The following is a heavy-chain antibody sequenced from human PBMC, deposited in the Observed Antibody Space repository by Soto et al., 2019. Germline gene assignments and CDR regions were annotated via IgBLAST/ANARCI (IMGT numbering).Heavy chain of an antibody. CDR2: IIPIFGTA. Sequence: SVKVSCKASGGTFSSYAISWVRQAPGQGLEWMGGIIPIFGTANYAQKFQGRVTITADESTSTAYMEMSSLRSEDTAVYYCAEASYYDFWSGAATSYYYYGMDVWGQGTTVTVS. J-gene: IGHJ6*02. CDR1: GGTFSSYA. V-gene: IGHV1-69*13. CDR3: AEASYYDFWSGAATSYYYYGMDV. D-gene: IGHD3-3*01.